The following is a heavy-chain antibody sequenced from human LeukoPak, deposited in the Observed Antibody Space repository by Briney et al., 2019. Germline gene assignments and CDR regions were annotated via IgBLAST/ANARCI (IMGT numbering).Heavy chain of an antibody. CDR1: GFTFSDYY. CDR3: AKALFGGNTC. Sequence: GGSLRLSCAASGFTFSDYYMSWVRQAPGKGLECVSGISGNAATTYYADSVKGRFTISRENSKNTLYLQMDSLRAEDTAVYYCAKALFGGNTCWGQGTLVTVSS. D-gene: IGHD4-23*01. V-gene: IGHV3-23*01. CDR2: ISGNAATT. J-gene: IGHJ4*02.